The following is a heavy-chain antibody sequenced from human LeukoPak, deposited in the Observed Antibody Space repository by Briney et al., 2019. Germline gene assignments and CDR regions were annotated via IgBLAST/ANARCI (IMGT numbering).Heavy chain of an antibody. CDR2: INSDGSST. V-gene: IGHV3-74*01. J-gene: IGHJ4*02. CDR3: ARVVTRVGAFDY. Sequence: PGGSLRLSCAASGFTFSSYWMHWVRQAPGKGLVWVSRINSDGSSTSYADSVKGRFTISRDNAKNTLYLQMNSLRAEDTAVYYYARVVTRVGAFDYWGQGTLVTVSS. CDR1: GFTFSSYW. D-gene: IGHD1-26*01.